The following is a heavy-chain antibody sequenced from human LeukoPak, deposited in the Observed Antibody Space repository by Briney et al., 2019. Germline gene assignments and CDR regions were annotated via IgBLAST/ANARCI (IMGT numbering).Heavy chain of an antibody. D-gene: IGHD4-17*01. CDR2: IKQDGSEK. J-gene: IGHJ4*02. Sequence: GVSLRLSCAASGFTFSSYWMSWVRQAPGKGLEWVANIKQDGSEKYYVDSVKGRFTISRDNAKNSLYLQMNSLRAEDTAVYYCARSSGDYCYDYWGQGTLVTVSS. CDR1: GFTFSSYW. CDR3: ARSSGDYCYDY. V-gene: IGHV3-7*03.